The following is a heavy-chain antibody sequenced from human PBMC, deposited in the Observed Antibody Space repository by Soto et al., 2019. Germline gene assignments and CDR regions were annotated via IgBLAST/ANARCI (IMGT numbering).Heavy chain of an antibody. CDR2: IYYSGST. Sequence: QVQLQESGPGLVKPSETLSLTCTVSGGSISSYYWSWIRQPPGKGLEWIGYIYYSGSTNYNPSLKSRVTIPVDTSKNQFSLKLSSVTAADTAVYYCAIIAAAGTYFDYWGQGTLVTVSS. CDR1: GGSISSYY. J-gene: IGHJ4*02. D-gene: IGHD6-13*01. CDR3: AIIAAAGTYFDY. V-gene: IGHV4-59*01.